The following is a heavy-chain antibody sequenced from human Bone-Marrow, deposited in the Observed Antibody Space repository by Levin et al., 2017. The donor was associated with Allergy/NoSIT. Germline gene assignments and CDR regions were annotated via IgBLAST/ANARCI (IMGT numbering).Heavy chain of an antibody. CDR2: IYHSGST. Sequence: SETLSLTCTVSGGSVSSGSYYWSWIRQPPGKGLEWIAYIYHSGSTKYNPSLKSPVTISLDTSRNQFSLRLTSLTAADTAVYYCARGSYFGGLSFDCWGKGTLVTVSS. D-gene: IGHD4-23*01. CDR3: ARGSYFGGLSFDC. CDR1: GGSVSSGSYY. J-gene: IGHJ4*02. V-gene: IGHV4-61*01.